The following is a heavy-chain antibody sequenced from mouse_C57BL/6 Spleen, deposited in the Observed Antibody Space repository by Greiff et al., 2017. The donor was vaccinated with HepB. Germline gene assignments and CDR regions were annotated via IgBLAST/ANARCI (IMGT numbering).Heavy chain of an antibody. D-gene: IGHD2-5*01. CDR2: ISSGSSTI. J-gene: IGHJ2*01. V-gene: IGHV5-17*01. CDR1: GFTFSDYG. Sequence: EVKLMESGGGLVKPGGSLKLSCAASGFTFSDYGMHWVRQAPEKGLEWVAYISSGSSTIYYADTVKGRFTISRDNAKNTLFLQMTSLRSEDTAMYYCARYSTLDYWGQGTTLTVSS. CDR3: ARYSTLDY.